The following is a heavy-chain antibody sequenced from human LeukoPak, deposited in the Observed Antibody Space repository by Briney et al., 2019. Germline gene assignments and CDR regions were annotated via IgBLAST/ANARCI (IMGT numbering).Heavy chain of an antibody. CDR3: ARASHQWELRLYGMDV. CDR2: ISYDGSNK. CDR1: GFQFSSFW. D-gene: IGHD1-26*01. V-gene: IGHV3-30-3*01. J-gene: IGHJ6*02. Sequence: GGSLRLSCSASGFQFSSFWMHWVRQAPGKGLEWVAVISYDGSNKYYADSVKGRFTISRDNSKNTLNLQMNSLRAEDTAVYYCARASHQWELRLYGMDVWGQGTTVTVSS.